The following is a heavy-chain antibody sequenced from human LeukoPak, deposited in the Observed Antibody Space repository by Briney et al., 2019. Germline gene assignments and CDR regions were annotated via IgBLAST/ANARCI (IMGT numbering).Heavy chain of an antibody. Sequence: PGGSLRLSCAASGFTFSDYYMSWIRQAPGKGLEWVSLISTSGNTIYYADSVKGRFTISRDNAKNSLYLQMSSLRAEDTAVYYCAREGSGYYYYYMDVWGKGTTVTISS. J-gene: IGHJ6*03. CDR3: AREGSGYYYYYMDV. CDR2: ISTSGNTI. V-gene: IGHV3-11*01. CDR1: GFTFSDYY.